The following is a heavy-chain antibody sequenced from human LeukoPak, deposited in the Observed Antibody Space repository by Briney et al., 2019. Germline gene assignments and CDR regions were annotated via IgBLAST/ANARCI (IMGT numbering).Heavy chain of an antibody. CDR2: ISYSGTT. J-gene: IGHJ3*02. Sequence: PSETLSLTCTVSGGSISGYNWGWIRQPPGKGLEWIGYISYSGTTDYNPSLKSRVTMSADKSKNQFSLRLRSVTAADTAVYYCARRDYGGNLPYAFDIWGQGTLVTVSS. V-gene: IGHV4-59*08. D-gene: IGHD4-23*01. CDR3: ARRDYGGNLPYAFDI. CDR1: GGSISGYN.